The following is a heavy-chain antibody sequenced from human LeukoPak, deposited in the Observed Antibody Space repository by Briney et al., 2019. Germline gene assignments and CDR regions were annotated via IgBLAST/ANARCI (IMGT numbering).Heavy chain of an antibody. Sequence: GASVKVSCKASGCTFTSYTIHWVRQAPGQSLEWMGWISVGNGDSKCSQEFQGRVTLTRDTSATTAYLGVSSLRPEDMAVYYCARERGIRDAFDFWGQGTMVTVSS. CDR2: ISVGNGDS. CDR3: ARERGIRDAFDF. D-gene: IGHD1-14*01. J-gene: IGHJ3*01. CDR1: GCTFTSYT. V-gene: IGHV1-3*03.